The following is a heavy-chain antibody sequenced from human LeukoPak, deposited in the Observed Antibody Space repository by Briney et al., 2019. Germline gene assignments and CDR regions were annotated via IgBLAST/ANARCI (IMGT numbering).Heavy chain of an antibody. CDR2: ISYDGSNK. CDR1: GFTFSSYA. Sequence: PGGSLRLSCAASGFTFSSYAMHWVRQAPGKGLEWVALISYDGSNKYYADSVKGRFTISRDTSKNTLYLQMNSLRAEDTAVYYCARTKGVSGSYYGTPSKEFDYWGQGTLVTVSS. V-gene: IGHV3-30-3*01. J-gene: IGHJ4*02. D-gene: IGHD1-26*01. CDR3: ARTKGVSGSYYGTPSKEFDY.